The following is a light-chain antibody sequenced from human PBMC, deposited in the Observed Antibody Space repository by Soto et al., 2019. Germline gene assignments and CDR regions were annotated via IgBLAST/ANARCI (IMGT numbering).Light chain of an antibody. CDR1: NSDVGIYDF. V-gene: IGLV2-14*01. CDR2: EVS. CDR3: ISYTSEDVRYV. J-gene: IGLJ1*01. Sequence: QSVLTQPASVSGTPGQSITISCTGSNSDVGIYDFVSWYQHHPGRAPKLIVSEVSHRPSGVSNRFSGSKSGNTASLTISGLQSEDEADYYCISYTSEDVRYVFGTGTK.